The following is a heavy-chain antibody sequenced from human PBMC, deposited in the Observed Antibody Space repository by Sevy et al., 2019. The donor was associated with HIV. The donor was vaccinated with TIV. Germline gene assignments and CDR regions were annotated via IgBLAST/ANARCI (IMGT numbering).Heavy chain of an antibody. CDR2: MNPNSGNT. J-gene: IGHJ6*02. D-gene: IGHD3-9*01. V-gene: IGHV1-8*01. CDR3: ARVRSVRGDILTGYYIEDYYYYGMDV. Sequence: ASVKVSCKASGYTFTSYDINWVRQATGQGLEWMGWMNPNSGNTGYAQKFQGRVTMTRNTSISTAYMELSSLRYEDTAVYYCARVRSVRGDILTGYYIEDYYYYGMDVWGQGTTVTVSS. CDR1: GYTFTSYD.